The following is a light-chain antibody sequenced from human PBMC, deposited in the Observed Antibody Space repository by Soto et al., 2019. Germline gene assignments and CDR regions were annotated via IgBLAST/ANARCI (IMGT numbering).Light chain of an antibody. CDR3: QQRSNWPLT. J-gene: IGKJ4*01. CDR2: DAS. V-gene: IGKV3-11*01. CDR1: QSVSSY. Sequence: EIVLTQSPATVSLSPGERATLSCRASQSVSSYLVWYQQKPGQAPRLLIYDASNRATGIPARFSGSGSGTDFTLTISSLEPEDFAVYYCQQRSNWPLTFGGGTKVE.